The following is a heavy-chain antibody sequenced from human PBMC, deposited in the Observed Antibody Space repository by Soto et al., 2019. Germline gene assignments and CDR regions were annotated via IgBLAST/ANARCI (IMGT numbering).Heavy chain of an antibody. J-gene: IGHJ4*02. CDR2: IYYSGST. CDR3: ARVLPELLSFDY. D-gene: IGHD1-7*01. V-gene: IGHV4-59*01. CDR1: GGSISSYY. Sequence: PSETLSLTCTVSGGSISSYYWSWIRQPPGKGLEWIGYIYYSGSTNYTPSLKSRVTISVDTSKNQFSLKLSSVTAADTAVYYCARVLPELLSFDYWGQGTLVTVSS.